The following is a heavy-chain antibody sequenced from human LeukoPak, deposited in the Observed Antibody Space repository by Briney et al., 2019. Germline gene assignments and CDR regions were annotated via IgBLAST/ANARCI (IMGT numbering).Heavy chain of an antibody. CDR3: AGSRIAAAATTI. Sequence: TLSLTCTVSGGSISSGDYYWSWIRQPPGKGLEWIGYIYYSGSTYYNPSLKSRVTISVDTSKNQFSLKLSSVTAADTAVYYCAGSRIAAAATTIWGQGTMVTVSS. V-gene: IGHV4-30-4*08. J-gene: IGHJ3*02. CDR2: IYYSGST. D-gene: IGHD6-13*01. CDR1: GGSISSGDYY.